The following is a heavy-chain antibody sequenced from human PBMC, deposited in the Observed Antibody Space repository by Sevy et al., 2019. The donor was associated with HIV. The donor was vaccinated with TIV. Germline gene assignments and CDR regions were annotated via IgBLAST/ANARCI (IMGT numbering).Heavy chain of an antibody. CDR3: ARQRGAPYYYGSGSYYKGSYYYYGMDV. D-gene: IGHD3-10*01. V-gene: IGHV5-51*01. Sequence: GESLKISCKGSGYSFTSYWIGWVRQMPGKGLEWMGIIYPGDSDTRYSPSFQGQVTISADKSISTAYLPWSSLKASDTAMYYCARQRGAPYYYGSGSYYKGSYYYYGMDVWGQGTTVTVSS. CDR2: IYPGDSDT. J-gene: IGHJ6*02. CDR1: GYSFTSYW.